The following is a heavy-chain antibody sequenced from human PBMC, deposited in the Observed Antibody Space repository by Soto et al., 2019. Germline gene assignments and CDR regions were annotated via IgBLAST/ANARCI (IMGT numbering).Heavy chain of an antibody. CDR3: ARGPRPPSLGTGAF. Sequence: GGSLRLSCAVSGSVFEMYWMHWVRQVPGKGPEWVSRINDEGSRSDYADSVRGRFTISRDNAKNTLYLQMDSLRAEDTAVYLCARGPRPPSLGTGAFWGPGTVVFVSS. CDR2: INDEGSRS. CDR1: GSVFEMYW. J-gene: IGHJ1*01. V-gene: IGHV3-74*01. D-gene: IGHD3-10*01.